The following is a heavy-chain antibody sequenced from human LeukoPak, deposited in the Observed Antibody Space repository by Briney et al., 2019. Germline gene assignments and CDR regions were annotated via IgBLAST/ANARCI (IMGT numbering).Heavy chain of an antibody. V-gene: IGHV1-8*01. CDR1: GYTFTSYD. CDR3: ARGYSGSYYPGY. J-gene: IGHJ4*02. D-gene: IGHD1-26*01. CDR2: MNPNSGNT. Sequence: GSVKVSCKASGYTFTSYDINWVRQATGQGLEWMGWMNPNSGNTGYAQKFQGRVTMTRNTSISTAYMELSSLRSEDTAVYYCARGYSGSYYPGYWGQGTLVTVSS.